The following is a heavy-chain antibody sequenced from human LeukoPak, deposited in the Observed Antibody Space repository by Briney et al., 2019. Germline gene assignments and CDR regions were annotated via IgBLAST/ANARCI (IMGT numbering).Heavy chain of an antibody. Sequence: PGGSLRLSCAASGFTFSDYYMSWIRQAPGKGLEWVSYISSSGSTIYYADSVKGRFTISRDNAKNSLYLQMNSLRAEDTAVYYCARDLLYGSGSYYNPLPGYWGQGTLVTVSS. V-gene: IGHV3-11*01. CDR1: GFTFSDYY. J-gene: IGHJ4*02. D-gene: IGHD3-10*01. CDR2: ISSSGSTI. CDR3: ARDLLYGSGSYYNPLPGY.